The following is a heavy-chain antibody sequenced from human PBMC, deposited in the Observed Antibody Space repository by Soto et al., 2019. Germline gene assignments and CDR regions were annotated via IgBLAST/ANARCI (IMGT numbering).Heavy chain of an antibody. Sequence: GGSLRLSCAASGFTFSNYGMHWVRQAPGKGLEWVAVILYDGSNQYYADSVKGRFTISRDNSKNTVYLQMNSLRAEDTAVYYCARDLNDSGDSHFDYWGKGTLVTVSS. V-gene: IGHV3-33*01. CDR2: ILYDGSNQ. J-gene: IGHJ4*02. D-gene: IGHD4-17*01. CDR1: GFTFSNYG. CDR3: ARDLNDSGDSHFDY.